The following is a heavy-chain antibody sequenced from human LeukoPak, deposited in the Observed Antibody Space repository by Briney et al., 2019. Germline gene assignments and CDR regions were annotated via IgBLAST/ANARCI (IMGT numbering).Heavy chain of an antibody. Sequence: GGSLRLSCAASGFTFSSYAMSWVRQAPGKGLEWVSLISGSGGSTYYADSVKGRFTVSRDNARNTLYLQMNNLRAEDTAVYYCVGSHVAAYWGQGTLVTVSS. J-gene: IGHJ4*02. CDR2: ISGSGGST. V-gene: IGHV3-23*01. CDR1: GFTFSSYA. D-gene: IGHD3-10*01. CDR3: VGSHVAAY.